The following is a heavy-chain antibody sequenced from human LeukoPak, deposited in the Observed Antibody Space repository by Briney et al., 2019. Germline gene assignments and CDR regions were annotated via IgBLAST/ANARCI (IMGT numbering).Heavy chain of an antibody. V-gene: IGHV4-30-4*01. D-gene: IGHD2-2*01. CDR3: ARELPGVPWSLDNAFDI. Sequence: SETLSLTCTVSGGSISSGDYYWSWIRQPPGKGLEWIGYIYYSGSTYYNPSLKSRVTISVDTSKNQFSLKLSSVTAADTAVYYCARELPGVPWSLDNAFDIWGQGTMVTVSS. CDR2: IYYSGST. J-gene: IGHJ3*02. CDR1: GGSISSGDYY.